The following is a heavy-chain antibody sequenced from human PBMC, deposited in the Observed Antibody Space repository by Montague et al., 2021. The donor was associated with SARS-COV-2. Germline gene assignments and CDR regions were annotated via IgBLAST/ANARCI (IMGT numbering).Heavy chain of an antibody. CDR3: ARDEGIVASFYYYGMDV. J-gene: IGHJ6*02. V-gene: IGHV1-18*01. CDR1: GYTFTSYG. CDR2: ISAYNGNT. D-gene: IGHD5-12*01. Sequence: SVRVSCKASGYTFTSYGISWVRQAPGQGLEWMGWISAYNGNTNYAQKLQGRVTMTTDTSTSTAYMELRSLNSDDTAVYYCARDEGIVASFYYYGMDVWGQGTTVTVSS.